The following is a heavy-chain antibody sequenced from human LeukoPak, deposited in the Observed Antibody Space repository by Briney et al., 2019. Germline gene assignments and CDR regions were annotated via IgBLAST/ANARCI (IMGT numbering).Heavy chain of an antibody. CDR3: AREWYCSSTSCHYYFEY. V-gene: IGHV4-38-2*02. J-gene: IGHJ4*02. Sequence: PSETLSLTCAVSGYSISSGYYWGWIRQPPGKGLEWIGSMHHSGKAYYNPSLRSRVTISLDTSKNQSSVNLISVTAADTAVYYCAREWYCSSTSCHYYFEYWGQGTLVTVSS. CDR2: MHHSGKA. CDR1: GYSISSGYY. D-gene: IGHD2-2*01.